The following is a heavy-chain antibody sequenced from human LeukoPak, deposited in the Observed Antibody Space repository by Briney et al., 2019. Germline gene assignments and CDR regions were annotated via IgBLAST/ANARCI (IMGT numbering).Heavy chain of an antibody. Sequence: SVKVSCKASGGTFSSYAISWVRQAPGQGLEWMGRIIPILGIANYAQKFQGRVTITADKSTSTAYMELSSLRSEDTAVYYCASAPGYCSSTSCYLRYWGQGTLVTVSS. J-gene: IGHJ4*02. D-gene: IGHD2-2*01. V-gene: IGHV1-69*04. CDR2: IIPILGIA. CDR1: GGTFSSYA. CDR3: ASAPGYCSSTSCYLRY.